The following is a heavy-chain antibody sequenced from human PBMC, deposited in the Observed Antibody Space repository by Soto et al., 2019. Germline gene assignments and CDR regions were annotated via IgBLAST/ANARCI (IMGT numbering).Heavy chain of an antibody. V-gene: IGHV3-53*01. CDR2: IYKGGGT. J-gene: IGHJ4*02. CDR1: GFTVSSHY. CDR3: ASTRDSGTSYYFDS. Sequence: GGSLRLSCAASGFTVSSHYMSWVRQGPGKGLEWVSTIYKGGGTFYAESVKGRFTISRDTSQNTVFLQMNSLRAEDTAVYHCASTRDSGTSYYFDSWGQGTLVTVSS. D-gene: IGHD1-26*01.